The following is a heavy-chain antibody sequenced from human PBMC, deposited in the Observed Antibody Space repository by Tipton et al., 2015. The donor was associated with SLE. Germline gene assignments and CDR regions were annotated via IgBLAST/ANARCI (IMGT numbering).Heavy chain of an antibody. CDR1: GSSISSGGYS. CDR3: AWCPRAYNSFPFGP. V-gene: IGHV4-30-2*01. D-gene: IGHD6-19*01. Sequence: TLSLTCAVSGSSISSGGYSWSWIRQPPGKGLEWIGYIYHSGSTYYNPSLKSRVTISVDRSKNQFSLKLSSVTAADTAVYYCAWCPRAYNSFPFGPWGQGTLVTVSS. CDR2: IYHSGST. J-gene: IGHJ5*02.